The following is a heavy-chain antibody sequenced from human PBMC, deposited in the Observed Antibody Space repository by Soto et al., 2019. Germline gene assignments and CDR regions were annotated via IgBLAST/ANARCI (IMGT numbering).Heavy chain of an antibody. J-gene: IGHJ6*02. Sequence: SVKVSGKASGGTFSSYAISWVRQAPGQGLEWMGGIIPIFGTANYAQKFQGRVTITADESTSTAYMELSSLRSEDTAVYYCARDLVPAGNYYYYGMDVWGQGTTVTVSS. D-gene: IGHD2-2*01. V-gene: IGHV1-69*13. CDR1: GGTFSSYA. CDR2: IIPIFGTA. CDR3: ARDLVPAGNYYYYGMDV.